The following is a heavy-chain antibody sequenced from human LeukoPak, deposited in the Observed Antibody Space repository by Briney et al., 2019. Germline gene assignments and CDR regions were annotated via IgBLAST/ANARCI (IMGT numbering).Heavy chain of an antibody. CDR3: AKRTGYSSGWYYFDY. CDR1: GFTFSSYA. J-gene: IGHJ4*02. D-gene: IGHD6-19*01. Sequence: GGSLRLSCAASGFTFSSYAMSWVRQAPGKGLEWVSAISGSGGSTYYADSVKGRFTISRDNSKNTLYLQMNSRIAVDTAVYYCAKRTGYSSGWYYFDYWGQGTLVTVSS. CDR2: ISGSGGST. V-gene: IGHV3-23*01.